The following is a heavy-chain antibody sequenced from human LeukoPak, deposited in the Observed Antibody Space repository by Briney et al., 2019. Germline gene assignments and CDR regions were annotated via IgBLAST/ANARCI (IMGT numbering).Heavy chain of an antibody. CDR3: ATLAAWPAVVTPLFDY. V-gene: IGHV1-24*01. J-gene: IGHJ4*02. CDR2: FDPEDGET. Sequence: ASVKVSCKASGYTLTELSMHWVRRAPGQGLEWMGGFDPEDGETIYAQKFQGRVTMTADTSTDTAYMELSSLRSEDTAVYYCATLAAWPAVVTPLFDYWGEGTLVTVSS. CDR1: GYTLTELS. D-gene: IGHD2-15*01.